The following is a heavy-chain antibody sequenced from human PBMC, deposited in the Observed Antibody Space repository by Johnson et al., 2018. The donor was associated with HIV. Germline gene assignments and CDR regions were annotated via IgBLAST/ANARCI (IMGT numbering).Heavy chain of an antibody. CDR1: NFTFKDFY. CDR3: ARAPYNWNLGLFDAFDV. Sequence: QVQLVESGGDLIKPGGSLRLSCAVSNFTFKDFYMSWIRQAPGKGLAWLSYISGSGFDTYYADSVKGRFTISRDNAKNSLFLQMNGLRAEDTAVYYCARAPYNWNLGLFDAFDVWGQGTKVTVSA. V-gene: IGHV3-11*04. J-gene: IGHJ3*01. D-gene: IGHD1-7*01. CDR2: ISGSGFDT.